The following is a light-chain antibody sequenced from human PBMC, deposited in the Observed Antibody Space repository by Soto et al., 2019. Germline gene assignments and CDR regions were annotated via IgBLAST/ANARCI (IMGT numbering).Light chain of an antibody. CDR2: SNT. CDR3: AAWDDSLNGVV. J-gene: IGLJ2*01. V-gene: IGLV1-44*01. CDR1: SSNIGSHT. Sequence: QSVLTQPPSASGTPGQTIAISCSGGSSNIGSHTVNWYRQLPGTAPRLLIYSNTQRPSGVPDHFSGSKSGTSASLAISGLQSEYEGDYYCAAWDDSLNGVVFGGGTKLTVL.